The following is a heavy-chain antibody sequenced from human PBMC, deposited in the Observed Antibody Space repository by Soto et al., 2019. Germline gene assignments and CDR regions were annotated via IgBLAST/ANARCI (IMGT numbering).Heavy chain of an antibody. J-gene: IGHJ6*03. CDR1: GGSFSGYY. Sequence: SETLSLTCAVYGGSFSGYYWSWIRQPPGKGLEWIGEINHSGSTNYNPSLKSRVTISVDTSKNQFSLKLSSVTAADTAVYYCARSYPGIAAAGPMDVWGKGTTVTVSS. D-gene: IGHD6-13*01. CDR3: ARSYPGIAAAGPMDV. CDR2: INHSGST. V-gene: IGHV4-34*01.